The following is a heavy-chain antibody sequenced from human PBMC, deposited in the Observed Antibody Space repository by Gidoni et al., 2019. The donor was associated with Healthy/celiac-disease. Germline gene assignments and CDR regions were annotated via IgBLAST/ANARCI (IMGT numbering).Heavy chain of an antibody. CDR1: GGSISRGGYS. J-gene: IGHJ3*02. V-gene: IGHV4-30-2*01. CDR3: ARHSEDFWSGLGAFDI. Sequence: QLQLQESGSGLVKPSQTLSLTCAVSGGSISRGGYSWSWIRQPPGKGLEWIGYIYHSGSTYYNPSLKSRVTISVDRSKNQFSLKLSSVTAADTAVYYCARHSEDFWSGLGAFDIWGQGTMVTVSS. CDR2: IYHSGST. D-gene: IGHD3-3*01.